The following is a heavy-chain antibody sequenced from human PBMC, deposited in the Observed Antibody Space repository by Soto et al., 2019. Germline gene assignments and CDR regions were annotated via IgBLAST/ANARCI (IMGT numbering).Heavy chain of an antibody. CDR1: GFTFSSCA. CDR3: AKDWCTMIVSQGFDAFDI. V-gene: IGHV3-23*01. D-gene: IGHD3-22*01. Sequence: GGSLRLSCAASGFTFSSCAMGWVRQAPGKGLEWVSGISGNGGSTYYADSVKGRFTISRDTSKNTLYLQMDSLGAEDTALYYCAKDWCTMIVSQGFDAFDIWGQGTMVTGSS. J-gene: IGHJ3*02. CDR2: ISGNGGST.